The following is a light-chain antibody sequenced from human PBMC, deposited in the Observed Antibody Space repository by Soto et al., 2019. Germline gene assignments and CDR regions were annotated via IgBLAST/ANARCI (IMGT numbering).Light chain of an antibody. V-gene: IGLV2-11*01. CDR1: SSDVGGYNY. Sequence: QSALTQPRSVSGSPGQSVTISCTGTSSDVGGYNYVSWYQQHPGKAPKLMIYDVSKRPSGVPDRFSGSKSGNTASLTISGLQAEDEADYDCCSYAGSYPVFGTGTKVTVL. CDR3: CSYAGSYPV. J-gene: IGLJ1*01. CDR2: DVS.